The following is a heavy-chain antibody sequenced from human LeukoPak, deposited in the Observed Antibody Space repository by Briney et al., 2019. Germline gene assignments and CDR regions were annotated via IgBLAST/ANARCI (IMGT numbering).Heavy chain of an antibody. V-gene: IGHV4-61*02. CDR3: ARDKYDLWSGYSGHFDY. J-gene: IGHJ4*02. CDR2: IYTSGST. Sequence: SETLSLTCTVSGGSISSGSYYWSWIRQPAGKGLEWIGRIYTSGSTNYNPSLKRRVTQSVYTSKNRSSLKLSSVTAADTAVYYCARDKYDLWSGYSGHFDYWGQGTLVTVSS. D-gene: IGHD3-3*01. CDR1: GGSISSGSYY.